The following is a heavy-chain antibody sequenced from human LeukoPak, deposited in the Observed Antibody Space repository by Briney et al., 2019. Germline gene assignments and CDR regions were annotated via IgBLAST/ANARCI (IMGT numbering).Heavy chain of an antibody. CDR3: ATGVTTVGKYYFDY. J-gene: IGHJ4*02. D-gene: IGHD4-11*01. Sequence: SVKVSCKASGGTFSSYAISWGRQAPGQGLEWMGGIIPIFGTANYAQKFQGRVTITTDESTSTAYMELSSLRSEDTAVYYCATGVTTVGKYYFDYWGQGTLVTVSS. V-gene: IGHV1-69*05. CDR1: GGTFSSYA. CDR2: IIPIFGTA.